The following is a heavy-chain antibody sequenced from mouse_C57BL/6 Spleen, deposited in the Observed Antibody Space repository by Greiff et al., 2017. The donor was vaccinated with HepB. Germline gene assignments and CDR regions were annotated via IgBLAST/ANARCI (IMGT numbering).Heavy chain of an antibody. CDR3: ARWDYYGSKNSMDY. D-gene: IGHD1-1*01. V-gene: IGHV1-12*01. Sequence: QVQLKESGAELVRPGASVKMSCKASGYTFTSYNMHWVKQTPRQGLEWIGAIYPGNGDTSYNQKFKGKATLTVDKSSSTAYMQLSSLTSEDSAVYFCARWDYYGSKNSMDYWGQGTSVTVSS. CDR2: IYPGNGDT. CDR1: GYTFTSYN. J-gene: IGHJ4*01.